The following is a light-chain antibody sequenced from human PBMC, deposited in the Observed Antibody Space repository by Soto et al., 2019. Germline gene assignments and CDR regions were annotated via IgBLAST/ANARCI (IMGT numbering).Light chain of an antibody. CDR1: SSNIGAGYD. V-gene: IGLV1-40*01. Sequence: QSVLTQPPSVSGAPGQRVTISCTGSSSNIGAGYDVHWYQQLPGTAPKLLISGNSNRPSGVPDRFSGSKSGTSASLAITGLQAADEADYYCQSYDSSLSGVVFGGGTKPTVL. J-gene: IGLJ2*01. CDR3: QSYDSSLSGVV. CDR2: GNS.